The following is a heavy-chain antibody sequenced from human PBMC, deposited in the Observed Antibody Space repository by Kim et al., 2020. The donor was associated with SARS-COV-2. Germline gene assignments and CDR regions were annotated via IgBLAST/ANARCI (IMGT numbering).Heavy chain of an antibody. D-gene: IGHD6-6*01. Sequence: GGSLRLSCAASGFTFSSYGMHWVRQAPGKGLEWVAVIWYDGSNKYYADSVKGRFTISRDNSKNTLYLQMNSLRAEDTAVYYCARGSSSPADNWFDPWGQGTLVTVSS. V-gene: IGHV3-33*01. CDR1: GFTFSSYG. CDR2: IWYDGSNK. J-gene: IGHJ5*02. CDR3: ARGSSSPADNWFDP.